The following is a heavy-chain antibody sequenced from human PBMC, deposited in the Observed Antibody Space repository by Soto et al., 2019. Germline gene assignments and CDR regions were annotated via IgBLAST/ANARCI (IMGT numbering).Heavy chain of an antibody. CDR2: ISHDGINK. J-gene: IGHJ5*02. CDR3: ARDMYSSDYFVKWFEP. V-gene: IGHV3-30-3*01. CDR1: GFSF. D-gene: IGHD6-19*01. Sequence: QVRLVESGGGVVQPGRSLRLSCTASGFSFWFRQPPGKGLEGVAVISHDGINKHYADSVKGRVTFSRDNSNHSLDLQLNSLRGEDTAMYYCARDMYSSDYFVKWFEPWGQGTLVTVSS.